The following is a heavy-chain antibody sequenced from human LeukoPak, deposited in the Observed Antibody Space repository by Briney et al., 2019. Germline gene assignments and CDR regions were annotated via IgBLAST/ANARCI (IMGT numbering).Heavy chain of an antibody. CDR1: GGSFSGYY. CDR3: ARFSSSNVDY. Sequence: SETLSLTCAVYGGSFSGYYWSWIRQPPGKGLEWIGEIHHSGSTNYNPSLKSRVTISVDTSKNQFSLKLSSVTAADTAVYYCARFSSSNVDYWGQGTLVTVSS. V-gene: IGHV4-34*01. J-gene: IGHJ4*02. CDR2: IHHSGST. D-gene: IGHD6-6*01.